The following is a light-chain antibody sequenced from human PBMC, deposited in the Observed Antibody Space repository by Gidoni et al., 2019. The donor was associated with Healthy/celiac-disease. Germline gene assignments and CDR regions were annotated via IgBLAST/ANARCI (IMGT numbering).Light chain of an antibody. V-gene: IGKV3-20*01. CDR1: QSVSSSY. CDR2: GAS. Sequence: ETVLTQSPGTLSLSPGERATLSCRASQSVSSSYLAWYQQKPGQAPRLLIYGASSRATGIPDRFSGSGSVTDFTLTISRLEPEEFAVYYCQQYGSSPQTFGQGTKVEIK. CDR3: QQYGSSPQT. J-gene: IGKJ1*01.